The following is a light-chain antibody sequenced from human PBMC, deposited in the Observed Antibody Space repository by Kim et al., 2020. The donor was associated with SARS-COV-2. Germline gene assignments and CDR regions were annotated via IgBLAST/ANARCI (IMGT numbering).Light chain of an antibody. V-gene: IGKV3-11*01. CDR3: QQRSNWPPT. CDR1: QSVSSY. J-gene: IGKJ3*01. Sequence: EIVLTQSPATLSLSPGERATLSCRASQSVSSYLAWYQQKPCQAPRLLIYDASNRATGIPARFSGSGSGTDFTLTISSLEPEDFAVYYCQQRSNWPPTFGPGTQVDIK. CDR2: DAS.